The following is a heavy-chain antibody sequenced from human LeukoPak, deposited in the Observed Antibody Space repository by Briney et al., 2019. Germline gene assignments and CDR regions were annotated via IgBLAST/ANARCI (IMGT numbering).Heavy chain of an antibody. Sequence: VSYKASVGTLSSYSISWVRQAHGQGLEWMGRINPIRGIANYAQKFQGRVTITAEQSTSTAYIELSSLRSEDTAVYYCTYGSTYYYYGMDVWGQGTTVTVSS. CDR3: TYGSTYYYYGMDV. CDR2: INPIRGIA. V-gene: IGHV1-69*02. CDR1: VGTLSSYS. D-gene: IGHD2-2*03. J-gene: IGHJ6*02.